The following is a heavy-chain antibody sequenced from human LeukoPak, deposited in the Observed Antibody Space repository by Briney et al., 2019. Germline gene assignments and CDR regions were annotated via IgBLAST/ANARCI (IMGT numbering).Heavy chain of an antibody. CDR3: AREMVRYSSSWYGSDY. Sequence: SVKVSCKASGGTFSSYAISWVRQAPGQGLEWMGRIIPIFGTANYAQKFQGRVTITTDESTSTAYMELSSLRSDDTAVYYCAREMVRYSSSWYGSDYWGQGTLVTVSS. V-gene: IGHV1-69*05. CDR1: GGTFSSYA. CDR2: IIPIFGTA. J-gene: IGHJ4*02. D-gene: IGHD6-13*01.